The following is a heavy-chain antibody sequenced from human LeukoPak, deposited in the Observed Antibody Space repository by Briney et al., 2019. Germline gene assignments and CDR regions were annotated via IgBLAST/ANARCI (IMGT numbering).Heavy chain of an antibody. J-gene: IGHJ4*02. V-gene: IGHV4-61*02. CDR2: VYTSGST. D-gene: IGHD6-19*01. CDR3: ARLQWLSTPFFDY. Sequence: PSETLSLTCTVPGASISSGSYYWSWIRQPAGKGLEWIGRVYTSGSTNYNPSLKSRVNISLDTPKSQFSLKLISVTAADTAVYFCARLQWLSTPFFDYWGQGTLVTVSS. CDR1: GASISSGSYY.